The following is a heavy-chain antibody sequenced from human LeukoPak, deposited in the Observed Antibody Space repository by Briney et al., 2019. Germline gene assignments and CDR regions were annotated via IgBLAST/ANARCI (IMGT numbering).Heavy chain of an antibody. CDR1: GFTFSHYS. J-gene: IGHJ3*02. Sequence: PGGSLRLSCAATGFTFSHYSMNWVRQAPGRGLEWLSYIGSRDSTIYYADSVRGRFTISRDNAQNSLYLQMNSLRAEDTAVYFCARGHGPHIVVVTAIRTGDAFDIWGQGTMVTVSS. D-gene: IGHD2-21*02. CDR2: IGSRDSTI. V-gene: IGHV3-48*01. CDR3: ARGHGPHIVVVTAIRTGDAFDI.